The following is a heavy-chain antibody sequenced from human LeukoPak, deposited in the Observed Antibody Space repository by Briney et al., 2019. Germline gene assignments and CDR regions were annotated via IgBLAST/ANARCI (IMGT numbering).Heavy chain of an antibody. CDR1: GGSISSYY. V-gene: IGHV4-59*01. J-gene: IGHJ4*02. CDR2: IYSSGTI. Sequence: SETLSLSCTVSGGSISSYYWSWIRQPPGKGLEWIGYIYSSGTINYNPSLKIRGTMSVDTSKNQFSLKLSSVTAADRAVYYCVRGVDDSSGYSFDYWGEGTLVTVSS. D-gene: IGHD3-22*01. CDR3: VRGVDDSSGYSFDY.